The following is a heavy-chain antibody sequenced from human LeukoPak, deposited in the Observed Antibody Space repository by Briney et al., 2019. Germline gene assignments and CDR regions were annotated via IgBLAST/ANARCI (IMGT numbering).Heavy chain of an antibody. CDR2: ISSSSSYI. V-gene: IGHV3-21*01. CDR3: ARGKGLYYFDY. J-gene: IGHJ4*02. Sequence: GGXLRLSCAASGFTFSSYSMNWVRQAPGKGLEWVSSISSSSSYIYYADSVKGRFTISRDNAKKSLYLQMNSLRAEDTAVYYCARGKGLYYFDYWGQGTLVTVSS. CDR1: GFTFSSYS.